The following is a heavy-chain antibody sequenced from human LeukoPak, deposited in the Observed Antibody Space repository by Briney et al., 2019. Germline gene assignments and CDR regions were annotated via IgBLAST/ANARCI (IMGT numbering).Heavy chain of an antibody. J-gene: IGHJ4*02. CDR3: AKLHNLNCDY. CDR1: GFTFSSYT. V-gene: IGHV3-23*01. D-gene: IGHD1-14*01. CDR2: ITTGDGNT. Sequence: PGGSLRLSCTASGFTFSSYTMTWVRQAPGKGLKWVSTITTGDGNTYYADSVKGRFTISRDSSKNTLYLQMNNLRPEDTAVYYCAKLHNLNCDYWGLGTLVTVSS.